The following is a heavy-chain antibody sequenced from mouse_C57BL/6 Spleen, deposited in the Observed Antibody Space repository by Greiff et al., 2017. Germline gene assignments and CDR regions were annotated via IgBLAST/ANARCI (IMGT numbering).Heavy chain of an antibody. J-gene: IGHJ3*01. Sequence: VQLQQSGPELVKPGASVKISCKASGYTFTGYDMNWVKQSTEKSLEWIGEIDPSSGGTTYNEKFKAKDTLTVDKSSSTAYMELKSLTSEDSAVYYCASYGWSEAFAYWGQGTLVTVSA. CDR1: GYTFTGYD. D-gene: IGHD1-2*01. V-gene: IGHV1-42*01. CDR2: IDPSSGGT. CDR3: ASYGWSEAFAY.